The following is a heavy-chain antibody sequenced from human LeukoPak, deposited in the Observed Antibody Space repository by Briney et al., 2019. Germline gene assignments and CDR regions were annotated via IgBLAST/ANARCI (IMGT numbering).Heavy chain of an antibody. J-gene: IGHJ6*03. CDR1: GFMFSSYS. D-gene: IGHD2-21*01. CDR2: ITSTSNNI. V-gene: IGHV3-21*01. Sequence: GGSLRLSCAASGFMFSSYSMNWVRQAPGKGLEWVSSITSTSNNIFYADSVKGRCTISRENAKNSLYLQMNSLRAEDTAVYYCARDRVNDYYYYYMDVWGKGTTVTISS. CDR3: ARDRVNDYYYYYMDV.